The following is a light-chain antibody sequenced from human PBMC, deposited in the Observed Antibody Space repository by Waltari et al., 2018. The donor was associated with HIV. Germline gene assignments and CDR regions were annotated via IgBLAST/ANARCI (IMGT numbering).Light chain of an antibody. Sequence: QSVLTQPPSASGTPGQRVTISCSGSSSNIGRYYLYWYQQPPGTPPKLLIYRNNQRPSGVPDRFSGSKSGTSASLAISGLRSEDEADYYCAAWGDSLSGYVFGTGTKVTVL. CDR1: SSNIGRYY. J-gene: IGLJ1*01. V-gene: IGLV1-47*01. CDR3: AAWGDSLSGYV. CDR2: RNN.